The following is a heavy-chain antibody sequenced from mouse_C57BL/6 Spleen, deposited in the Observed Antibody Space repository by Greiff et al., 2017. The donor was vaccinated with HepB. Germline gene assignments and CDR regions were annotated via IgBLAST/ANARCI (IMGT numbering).Heavy chain of an antibody. V-gene: IGHV5-4*03. Sequence: EVKLVESGGGLVKPGGSLKLSCAASGFTFSSYAMSWVRQTPEKRLEWVATISDGGSYTYYPDNVKGRFTISRDNAKNNLYLQMSHLKSEDTAMYYCARGTMVRDFDYWGQGTTLTVSS. D-gene: IGHD2-2*01. CDR2: ISDGGSYT. CDR3: ARGTMVRDFDY. J-gene: IGHJ2*01. CDR1: GFTFSSYA.